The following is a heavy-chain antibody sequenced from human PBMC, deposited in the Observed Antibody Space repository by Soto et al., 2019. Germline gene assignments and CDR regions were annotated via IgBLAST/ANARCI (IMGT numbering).Heavy chain of an antibody. CDR2: IIPMFGTA. CDR3: ARGSRDCSCVSCFPLPTAEYFRH. CDR1: GGPLSTSV. D-gene: IGHD2-15*01. V-gene: IGHV1-69*13. J-gene: IGHJ1*01. Sequence: SAVKVSCKASGGPLSTSVFTWVRQAPGQGLEWMGGIIPMFGTANYAQKFQGRVTLIADESRGTVYMEVSSLRSEDTAVYYCARGSRDCSCVSCFPLPTAEYFRHWGQGTLVTVSS.